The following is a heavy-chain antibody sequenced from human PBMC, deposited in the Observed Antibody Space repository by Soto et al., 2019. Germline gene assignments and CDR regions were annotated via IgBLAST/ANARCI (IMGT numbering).Heavy chain of an antibody. V-gene: IGHV4-59*01. J-gene: IGHJ4*02. CDR1: GGSITSYY. CDR3: XXXXXXXXXXXIDX. Sequence: QVQLQESGPGLVKPSETLSLTCTVSGGSITSYYWSWIRQPPGKGLEWIGYIYYSGSTNYNPSLKSRITISVDTSKNQFSLKLXXXXXXXXXXXXXXXXXXXXXXXXIDXXGQGTLVTVSS. CDR2: IYYSGST.